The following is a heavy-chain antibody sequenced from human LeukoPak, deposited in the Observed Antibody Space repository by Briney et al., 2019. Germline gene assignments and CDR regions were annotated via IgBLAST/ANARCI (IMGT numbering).Heavy chain of an antibody. CDR3: ARGNGYNFGPDNFDY. CDR1: GGSVSSYY. CDR2: IYYSGST. V-gene: IGHV4-59*02. J-gene: IGHJ4*02. D-gene: IGHD5-24*01. Sequence: SETLSLTCTVSGGSVSSYYWSWIRQPPGKGLEWIGYIYYSGSTNYNPSLKSRVTISVDTSKNQFSLKLSSVTAADTAVYYCARGNGYNFGPDNFDYWGQGTLVTVSS.